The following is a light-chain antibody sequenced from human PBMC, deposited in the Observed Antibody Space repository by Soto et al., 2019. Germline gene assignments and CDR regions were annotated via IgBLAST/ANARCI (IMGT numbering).Light chain of an antibody. CDR2: DAS. J-gene: IGKJ2*02. CDR1: QSVSSSY. V-gene: IGKV3D-20*02. Sequence: ETVLTQSPGTLSLSPGERATLSCRASQSVSSSYLAWYQQNPGQAPRLLIYDASRRATGIPDRFSGSGSGTDFTLTISRLEPEDFAVYYCQQRGKWPSTFGPGTKVDIK. CDR3: QQRGKWPST.